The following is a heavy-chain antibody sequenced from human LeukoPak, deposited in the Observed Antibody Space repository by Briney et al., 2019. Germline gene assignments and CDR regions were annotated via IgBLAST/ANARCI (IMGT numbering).Heavy chain of an antibody. D-gene: IGHD6-13*01. J-gene: IGHJ4*02. CDR3: ARHGIGPISGYSSSWTQETLDY. CDR1: GFTFSSYS. Sequence: GGSLRLSCAASGFTFSSYSMNWVRQAPGKGLEWVSSISSSSSYIYYADSVKGRFTISRDNAKNSLYLQMNSLRAEDTAVYYCARHGIGPISGYSSSWTQETLDYWGQGTLVTVSS. CDR2: ISSSSSYI. V-gene: IGHV3-21*01.